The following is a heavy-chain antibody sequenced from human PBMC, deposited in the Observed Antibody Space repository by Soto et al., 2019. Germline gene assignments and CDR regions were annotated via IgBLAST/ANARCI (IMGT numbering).Heavy chain of an antibody. J-gene: IGHJ6*03. CDR3: ARVNSAYAGGYYYYYMDV. V-gene: IGHV3-13*01. Sequence: GSLRLSCAASGFTFSSYDMHWVRQATGKGLEWVSAIGTAGDTYYPGSVKGRFTISRENAKNSLYLQMNSLRAGDTAVYYCARVNSAYAGGYYYYYMDVWGKGTTVTVSS. CDR1: GFTFSSYD. CDR2: IGTAGDT. D-gene: IGHD3-22*01.